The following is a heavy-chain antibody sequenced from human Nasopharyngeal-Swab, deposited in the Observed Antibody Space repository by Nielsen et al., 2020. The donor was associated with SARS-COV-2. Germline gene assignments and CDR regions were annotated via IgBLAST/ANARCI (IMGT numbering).Heavy chain of an antibody. D-gene: IGHD5-24*01. V-gene: IGHV3-74*01. J-gene: IGHJ6*02. Sequence: WIRQPSGKGLVWVSRINSDGSSTSYADSVKGRFTISRDNAKNTLYLQMNSLRAEDTAVYYCTRGANGYNFGYYYYGMDVWGQGTTVTVSS. CDR2: INSDGSST. CDR3: TRGANGYNFGYYYYGMDV.